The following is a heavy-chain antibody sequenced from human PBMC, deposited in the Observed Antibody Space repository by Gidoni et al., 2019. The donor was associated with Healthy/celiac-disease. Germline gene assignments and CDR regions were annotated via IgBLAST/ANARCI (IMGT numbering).Heavy chain of an antibody. J-gene: IGHJ5*02. V-gene: IGHV4-59*09. Sequence: NYNPSLKSRVTISVDTSKNQFSLKLSSVTAADTAVYYCARGGGGFDPWGQGTLVTVSS. CDR3: ARGGGGFDP.